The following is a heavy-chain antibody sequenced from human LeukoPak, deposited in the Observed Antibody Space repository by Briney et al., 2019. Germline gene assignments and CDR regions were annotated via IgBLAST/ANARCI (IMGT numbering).Heavy chain of an antibody. CDR3: ARDHDSSGYYPIIDY. Sequence: ASVKVSCKASGYTFTSHGISWVRQAPGQGLEWMGWISAYNGDTKYAQNLQGRVTMTTDTSTSTAYMELRSLRSGDTAVYYCARDHDSSGYYPIIDYWGQGTLVTVSS. CDR2: ISAYNGDT. D-gene: IGHD3-22*01. V-gene: IGHV1-18*01. CDR1: GYTFTSHG. J-gene: IGHJ4*02.